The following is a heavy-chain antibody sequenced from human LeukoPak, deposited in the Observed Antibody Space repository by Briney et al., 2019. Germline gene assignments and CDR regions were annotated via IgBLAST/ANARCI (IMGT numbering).Heavy chain of an antibody. D-gene: IGHD3-22*01. J-gene: IGHJ1*01. CDR1: GGSVSSGNYY. CDR3: ARSGVYYDSSGYATEYFQH. Sequence: PSETLSLTCTVSGGSVSSGNYYWSWIRQPPGKGLEWIGYIYYSGSTNYNPSLKSRVTISVDTSKNQFSLKLSSVTAADTAVYYCARSGVYYDSSGYATEYFQHWGQGTLVTVSS. V-gene: IGHV4-61*01. CDR2: IYYSGST.